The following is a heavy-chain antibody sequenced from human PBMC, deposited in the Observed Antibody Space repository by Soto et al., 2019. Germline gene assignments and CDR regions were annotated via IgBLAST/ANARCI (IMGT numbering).Heavy chain of an antibody. J-gene: IGHJ5*01. Sequence: ETLSLTCTISGDSFSNHYWTWIRQSPGKGLEWIGYIFHSGITDYNPSVKSRVTISIDKSRNLFSLNLTSVTAADTAVYYCARDRYFYDSRGYYRTLDSWGQGTLVTVSS. CDR2: IFHSGIT. V-gene: IGHV4-59*11. CDR1: GDSFSNHY. CDR3: ARDRYFYDSRGYYRTLDS. D-gene: IGHD3-22*01.